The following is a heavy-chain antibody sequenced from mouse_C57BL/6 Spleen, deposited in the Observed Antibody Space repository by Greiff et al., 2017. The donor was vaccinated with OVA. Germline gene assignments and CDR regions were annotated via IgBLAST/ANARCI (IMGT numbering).Heavy chain of an antibody. V-gene: IGHV3-6*01. CDR3: ARGVYSNPSAY. D-gene: IGHD2-5*01. Sequence: EVQLQESGPGLVKPSQSLSLTCSVTGYSITSGYYWNWIRQFPGNKLEWMGYISYDGSNNYNPSLKNRISITRDTSKNQFFLKLNSVTTEDTATYYCARGVYSNPSAYWGQGTLVTVSA. J-gene: IGHJ3*01. CDR2: ISYDGSN. CDR1: GYSITSGYY.